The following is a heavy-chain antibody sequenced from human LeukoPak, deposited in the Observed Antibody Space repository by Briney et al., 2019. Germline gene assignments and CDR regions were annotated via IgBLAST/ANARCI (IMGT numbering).Heavy chain of an antibody. V-gene: IGHV3-30*04. CDR2: ISHDEKGQ. J-gene: IGHJ4*02. D-gene: IGHD4/OR15-4a*01. CDR1: GFDFGGYA. Sequence: PGGSLRLSCAASGFDFGGYAMQWVRQAPGKGLDWVAAISHDEKGQYYADSVKGRFTISRDNSKNTLSLQMNGLRAEDTAVYYCARRAGAYSHPYDYWGQGTLVTVSS. CDR3: ARRAGAYSHPYDY.